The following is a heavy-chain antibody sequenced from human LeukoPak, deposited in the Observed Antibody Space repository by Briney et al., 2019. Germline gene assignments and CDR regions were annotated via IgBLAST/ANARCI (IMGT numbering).Heavy chain of an antibody. J-gene: IGHJ3*02. CDR2: IIPILGIA. Sequence: GASVKVSCKASGGTFSSYAISWVRQAPGQVLEWMGRIIPILGIANYAQKFQGRVTITADKSTSTAYMELSSLRSEDTAVYYCARGPYGSDGYAFDIWGQGTMVTVSS. CDR1: GGTFSSYA. V-gene: IGHV1-69*04. CDR3: ARGPYGSDGYAFDI. D-gene: IGHD3-10*01.